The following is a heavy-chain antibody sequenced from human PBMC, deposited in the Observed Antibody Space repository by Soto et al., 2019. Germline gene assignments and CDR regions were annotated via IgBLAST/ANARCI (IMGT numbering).Heavy chain of an antibody. CDR2: IWYDGSNK. J-gene: IGHJ4*02. V-gene: IGHV3-33*01. CDR1: GFTFSSYG. Sequence: QVQLVESGGGVVQPGRSLRLSCAASGFTFSSYGMHWVRQAPGKGLEWVAVIWYDGSNKYYADSVKGRFTISSDNSKHTLYLQMNSLSAEDTAVYYCARDLSSGYDSEGYFDYWGQGTLVTVSS. CDR3: ARDLSSGYDSEGYFDY. D-gene: IGHD5-12*01.